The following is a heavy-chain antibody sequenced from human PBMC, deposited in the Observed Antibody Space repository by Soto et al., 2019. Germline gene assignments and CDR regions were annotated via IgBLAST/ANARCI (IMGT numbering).Heavy chain of an antibody. CDR3: AREGGYSYGYAYDY. Sequence: VAVISYDGSNKYYADSVKGRFTISRDNSKNTLYLQMNSLRAEDTAVYYCAREGGYSYGYAYDYWGQGNLVTVSS. D-gene: IGHD5-18*01. CDR2: ISYDGSNK. V-gene: IGHV3-30-3*01. J-gene: IGHJ4*02.